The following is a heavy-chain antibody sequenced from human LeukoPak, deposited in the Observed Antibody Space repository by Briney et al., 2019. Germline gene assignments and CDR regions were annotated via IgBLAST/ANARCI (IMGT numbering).Heavy chain of an antibody. CDR3: ARTKSGWYYSDY. CDR2: IYYSGST. J-gene: IGHJ4*02. V-gene: IGHV4-59*08. Sequence: PSETLSLTCTVSGGSISSYYWSWIRQPPGKGLEWIGFIYYSGSTHYNSSLKSRVTISVDTSKNQFSLKLSSVTAADTAVYYCARTKSGWYYSDYWGQGTLVSVSS. D-gene: IGHD6-19*01. CDR1: GGSISSYY.